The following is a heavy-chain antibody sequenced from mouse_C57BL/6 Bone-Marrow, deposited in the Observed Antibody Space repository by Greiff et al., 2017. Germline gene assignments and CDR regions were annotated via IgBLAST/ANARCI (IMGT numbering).Heavy chain of an antibody. CDR3: ARGDYGYDWRVFAY. V-gene: IGHV1-54*01. D-gene: IGHD2-2*01. CDR2: INPGSGGT. Sequence: QVQLQQSGAELVRPGTSVKVSCKASGYAFTNYLIEWVKQRPGQGLEWIGVINPGSGGTNYNEKFKGKATLTADKSSSTAYMQLSSLTSEDSAVYFCARGDYGYDWRVFAYWGQGTLVTVSA. CDR1: GYAFTNYL. J-gene: IGHJ3*01.